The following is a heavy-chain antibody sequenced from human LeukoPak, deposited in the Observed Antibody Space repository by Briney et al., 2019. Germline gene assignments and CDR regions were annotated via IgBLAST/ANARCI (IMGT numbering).Heavy chain of an antibody. Sequence: GSSVKVSCKASGGTFSSYAISWVRQAPGQGLEWKGGIIPTFGTANYAQKFQGRVTITTDESTSTAYMELSSLRSEDTAVYYCAREWGYSYGSQNYYYYYMDVWGKGTTVTVSS. CDR1: GGTFSSYA. V-gene: IGHV1-69*05. CDR3: AREWGYSYGSQNYYYYYMDV. CDR2: IIPTFGTA. J-gene: IGHJ6*03. D-gene: IGHD5-18*01.